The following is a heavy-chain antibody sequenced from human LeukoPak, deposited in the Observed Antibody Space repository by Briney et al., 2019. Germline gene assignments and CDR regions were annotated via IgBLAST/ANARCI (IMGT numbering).Heavy chain of an antibody. CDR1: EYTFTGYY. Sequence: ASVKVSCKASEYTFTGYYLHWVRQAPGQGLEWMGWINPHSGDTDYAQKFQGRVTMTRDTSISTAYMELSRLRSDDTAVYYCARDLMGIAYRGAFYYWGQGTLVTVSS. CDR2: INPHSGDT. J-gene: IGHJ4*02. V-gene: IGHV1-2*02. CDR3: ARDLMGIAYRGAFYY. D-gene: IGHD6-13*01.